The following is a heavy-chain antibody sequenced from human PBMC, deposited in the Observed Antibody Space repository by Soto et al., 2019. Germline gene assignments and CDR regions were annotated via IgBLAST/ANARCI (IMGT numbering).Heavy chain of an antibody. CDR1: FTFSMYS. Sequence: VQVVESGGGLVKPGGSLRLSCNFTFSMYSMNWVRQAPGKGLEWVASISSGSAFIKYADSVKGWFSISRDNAKNSVSLQMNSLRAEDTAMYYCTRDQGGSYDSWFDPWGRGTLVTVSS. CDR3: TRDQGGSYDSWFDP. J-gene: IGHJ5*02. D-gene: IGHD1-26*01. V-gene: IGHV3-21*01. CDR2: ISSGSAFI.